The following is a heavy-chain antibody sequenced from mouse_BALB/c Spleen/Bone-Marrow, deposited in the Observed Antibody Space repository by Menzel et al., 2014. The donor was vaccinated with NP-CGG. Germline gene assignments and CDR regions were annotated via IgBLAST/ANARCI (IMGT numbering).Heavy chain of an antibody. V-gene: IGHV5-6-4*01. Sequence: EVKLMESGGGLVKPGGSLKLSCAASGFTFSSYTMSWVRQTPEKRLEWVATISSGGSYTYYPDSVKGRFTISRDNAKSTLYLQMSSLKSEDTAMYYCTRDLYDGYSYYAMDYWGQGTSVTVSS. CDR3: TRDLYDGYSYYAMDY. D-gene: IGHD2-3*01. J-gene: IGHJ4*01. CDR1: GFTFSSYT. CDR2: ISSGGSYT.